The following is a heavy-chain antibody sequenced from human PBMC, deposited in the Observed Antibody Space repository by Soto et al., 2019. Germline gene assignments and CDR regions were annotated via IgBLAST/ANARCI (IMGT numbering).Heavy chain of an antibody. Sequence: PSETLSLTCFVSGASISSTYWWSWVRQTPGKRPEWIGQIYHTGTTSYNPSLKNRVTISLDKSNNQFSLRLTSMTAADTAVYYCATLPPRIVVVMTDLPTWGQGTLVTVCS. J-gene: IGHJ5*02. V-gene: IGHV4-4*02. CDR3: ATLPPRIVVVMTDLPT. CDR1: GASISSTYW. CDR2: IYHTGTT. D-gene: IGHD2-15*01.